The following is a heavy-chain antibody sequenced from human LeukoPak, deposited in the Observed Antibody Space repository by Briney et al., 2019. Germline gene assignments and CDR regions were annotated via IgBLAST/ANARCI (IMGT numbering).Heavy chain of an antibody. CDR1: GGSFSGYY. D-gene: IGHD7-27*01. CDR3: AKGMGIIDY. J-gene: IGHJ4*02. CDR2: INHSGST. Sequence: PSETLSLTCAVYGGSFSGYYWSWIRQPPGKGLEWIGEINHSGSTNYNPSLKSRVTISLDTSKNQFSLQLNSVTPEDTAVYYCAKGMGIIDYWGQGTLVTVSS. V-gene: IGHV4-34*01.